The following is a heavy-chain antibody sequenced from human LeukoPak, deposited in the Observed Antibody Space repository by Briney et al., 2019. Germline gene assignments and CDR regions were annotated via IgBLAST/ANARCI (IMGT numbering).Heavy chain of an antibody. V-gene: IGHV5-51*01. CDR3: ARQGAGVSHYDDTGLPRGAFDI. J-gene: IGHJ3*02. D-gene: IGHD3-22*01. CDR2: ILPGDSDT. CDR1: GYGFSDYW. Sequence: GESLKISCKASGYGFSDYWVAWVRQVPGKGLEWLGFILPGDSDTRYSPSFRGQVTISADKSIATVYLQWNSLKASDTAMYYCARQGAGVSHYDDTGLPRGAFDIWGRGTMVTVSS.